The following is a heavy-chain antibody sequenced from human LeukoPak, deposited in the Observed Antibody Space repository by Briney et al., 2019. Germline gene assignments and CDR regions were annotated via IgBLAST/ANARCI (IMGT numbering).Heavy chain of an antibody. D-gene: IGHD3-10*01. V-gene: IGHV3-9*01. CDR3: AKDTRSRGGYYYYYMDV. CDR2: ISWNSGSI. CDR1: GFTFDDYA. J-gene: IGHJ6*03. Sequence: PGRSLRLSCAASGFTFDDYAMHWVRQAPGKGLEWVSGISWNSGSIGYADPVKGRFTISRDNAKNSLYLQMNSLRAEDTALYYCAKDTRSRGGYYYYYMDVWGKGTTVTVSS.